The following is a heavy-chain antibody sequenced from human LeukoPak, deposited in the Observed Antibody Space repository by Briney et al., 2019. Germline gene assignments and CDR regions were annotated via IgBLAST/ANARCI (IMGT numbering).Heavy chain of an antibody. V-gene: IGHV4-39*01. CDR3: ARRAGRKDFDY. Sequence: SETLSLTCTVSGGSIGSTNYYWGWIRQPPGKGLEWIGNIYNDGTTYYNPSLKSRVIISVDTSKNQFSLNLSSVTAADTAVYYCARRAGRKDFDYWGQGTLVIVSS. J-gene: IGHJ4*02. CDR1: GGSIGSTNYY. CDR2: IYNDGTT. D-gene: IGHD1-14*01.